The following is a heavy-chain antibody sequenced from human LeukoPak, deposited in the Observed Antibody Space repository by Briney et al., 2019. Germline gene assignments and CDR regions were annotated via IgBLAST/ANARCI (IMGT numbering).Heavy chain of an antibody. CDR2: ISGSGGST. J-gene: IGHJ3*02. CDR3: AKSLAKYYFDSSGYYKAFDI. Sequence: GGSLRLSCAASGFTFSSYAMSWVRQAPGKGLEWVSAISGSGGSTYYADSVKGRFTISRDNSKNTLYLQMNSLRAEDTAVYYCAKSLAKYYFDSSGYYKAFDIWGQGTMVTVSS. D-gene: IGHD3-22*01. V-gene: IGHV3-23*01. CDR1: GFTFSSYA.